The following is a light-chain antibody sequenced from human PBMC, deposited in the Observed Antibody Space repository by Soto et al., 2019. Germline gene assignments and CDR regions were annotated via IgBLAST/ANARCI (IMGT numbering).Light chain of an antibody. CDR3: ISYTSSSTLV. V-gene: IGLV2-14*01. CDR2: DVS. CDR1: SSDVGGYNY. Sequence: QSALTQPASVSGSPGQSITISCTGTSSDVGGYNYVSWYQQHPGKAPKLMIYDVSNRPSGVSNRFSDSKSGNTASLTISGLQAEDEADYYCISYTSSSTLVFGGGTKLTVL. J-gene: IGLJ2*01.